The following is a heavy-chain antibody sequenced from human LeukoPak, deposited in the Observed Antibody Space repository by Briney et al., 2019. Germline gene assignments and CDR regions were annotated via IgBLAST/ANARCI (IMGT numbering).Heavy chain of an antibody. Sequence: GGSLRLSCAASGFTFSSYSMNWVRQAPGKGLEWVSSISSSSSYIYYADSVKGRFTISRDNSKNSLYLQMNSLRTEDTALYYCAKDISRGDYVWGSYRSLRGFDYWGQGTLVTVSS. D-gene: IGHD3-16*02. J-gene: IGHJ4*02. CDR2: ISSSSSYI. V-gene: IGHV3-21*04. CDR3: AKDISRGDYVWGSYRSLRGFDY. CDR1: GFTFSSYS.